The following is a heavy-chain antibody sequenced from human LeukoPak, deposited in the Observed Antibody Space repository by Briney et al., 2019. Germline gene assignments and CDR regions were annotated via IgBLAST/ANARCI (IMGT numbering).Heavy chain of an antibody. CDR1: GFTFSSYG. V-gene: IGHV3-33*08. J-gene: IGHJ4*02. CDR3: ARSQSSSLIDY. CDR2: IWYDGSSK. Sequence: GRSLRLSCAASGFTFSSYGMHWVRQAPGKGLERVAVIWYDGSSKDYADSVKGRFTLSRDNSKNTLYLQMNSLTVEDTAVYYCARSQSSSLIDYWGQGTLVTVSS. D-gene: IGHD6-13*01.